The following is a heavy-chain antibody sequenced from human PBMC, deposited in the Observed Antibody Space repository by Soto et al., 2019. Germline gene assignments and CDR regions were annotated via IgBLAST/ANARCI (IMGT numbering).Heavy chain of an antibody. Sequence: QVQLQESGPGLVKPSETLSLICTVSGGSISSYYWSWIRQPPGKGLEWIGHIYYSGSTNYNPSLKSRVTISIDTSKRQFSLKLSSVTAVDTAVYFCARRPPSTTTTHLYYFDYWGQGTLVTVSS. D-gene: IGHD1-1*01. CDR2: IYYSGST. J-gene: IGHJ4*02. CDR1: GGSISSYY. V-gene: IGHV4-59*01. CDR3: ARRPPSTTTTHLYYFDY.